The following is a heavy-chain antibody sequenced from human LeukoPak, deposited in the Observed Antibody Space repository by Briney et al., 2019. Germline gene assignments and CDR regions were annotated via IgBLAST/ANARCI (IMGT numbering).Heavy chain of an antibody. V-gene: IGHV1-69*05. D-gene: IGHD2-15*01. J-gene: IGHJ4*02. CDR1: GGTFSSYA. CDR3: ARGGGGSCYDY. Sequence: ASVKVSCKASGGTFSSYAISWVRQAPGQGLEWMGGIIPIFGTANYAQKFQGRVTITRDTSASTAYMELSSLRSEDTAVYYCARGGGGSCYDYWGQGTLVTVSS. CDR2: IIPIFGTA.